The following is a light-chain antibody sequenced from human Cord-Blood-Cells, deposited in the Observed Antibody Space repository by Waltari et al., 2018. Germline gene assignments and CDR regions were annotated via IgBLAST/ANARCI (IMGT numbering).Light chain of an antibody. CDR2: DVS. CDR1: SSDVGGYNY. Sequence: QSALTQPASVSGSPGQSITISCTGTSSDVGGYNYVSWYQQHPGKAPKLMIYDVSKRPSGGSKRFSGSKSGNTASLTISGLQAEDEADYYCSSYTSSSTYVVFGGGTKLTVL. V-gene: IGLV2-14*01. J-gene: IGLJ2*01. CDR3: SSYTSSSTYVV.